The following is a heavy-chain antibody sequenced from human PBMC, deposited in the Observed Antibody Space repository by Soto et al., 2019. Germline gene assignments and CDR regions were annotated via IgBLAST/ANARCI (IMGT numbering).Heavy chain of an antibody. CDR2: ISSSSSYI. V-gene: IGHV3-21*01. CDR1: GFTFSSYS. D-gene: IGHD6-6*01. Sequence: GGSLRLSCAASGFTFSSYSMNWVRQAPGKGLEWVSSISSSSSYIYYADSAKGRFTISRDNAKNSLYLQMNSLRAEDTAVYYCARVKYSSSSSDYWGQGTLVTVSS. CDR3: ARVKYSSSSSDY. J-gene: IGHJ4*02.